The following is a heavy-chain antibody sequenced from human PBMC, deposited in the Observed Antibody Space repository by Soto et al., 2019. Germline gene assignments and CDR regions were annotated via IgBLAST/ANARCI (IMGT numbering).Heavy chain of an antibody. D-gene: IGHD3-22*01. CDR2: ISNSGST. J-gene: IGHJ4*02. CDR3: ARAHVSSGYYFSYYFDS. Sequence: PSETLSLTCTVSAGSISSYHRNWIRQPPGKGLEWIGYISNSGSTDYNPSLKSRVTISEDTSKNQISLKLTSVTAADTAVYYCARAHVSSGYYFSYYFDSWGLGTLVTVSS. CDR1: AGSISSYH. V-gene: IGHV4-59*01.